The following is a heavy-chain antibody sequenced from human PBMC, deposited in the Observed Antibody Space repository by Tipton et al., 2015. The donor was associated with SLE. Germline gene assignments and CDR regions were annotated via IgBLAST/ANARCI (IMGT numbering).Heavy chain of an antibody. J-gene: IGHJ4*02. CDR3: AKAGIANWGWYYFDY. CDR1: GFTFSSYG. CDR2: IWYDGSNK. D-gene: IGHD7-27*01. Sequence: SLRLSCAASGFTFSSYGMHWVRQAPGKGLEWVAVIWYDGSNKYYADSVKGRFTISRDNSKNTLYLQMNSLRAEDTAVYYCAKAGIANWGWYYFDYWGQGTLVTVSS. V-gene: IGHV3-33*06.